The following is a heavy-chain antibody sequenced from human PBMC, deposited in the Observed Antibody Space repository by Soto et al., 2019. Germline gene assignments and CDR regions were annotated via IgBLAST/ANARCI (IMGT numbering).Heavy chain of an antibody. D-gene: IGHD6-6*01. Sequence: SETLSLTCTVSGGSISSGGYYWSWIRQHPGKGLEWIGYIYYSGSTYYNPSLKSRVTISVDTSKNQFSLKLSSVTAADTAVYYCARNSATSSSYDYFDYWGQGTLVTVSS. J-gene: IGHJ4*02. CDR1: GGSISSGGYY. CDR2: IYYSGST. CDR3: ARNSATSSSYDYFDY. V-gene: IGHV4-31*03.